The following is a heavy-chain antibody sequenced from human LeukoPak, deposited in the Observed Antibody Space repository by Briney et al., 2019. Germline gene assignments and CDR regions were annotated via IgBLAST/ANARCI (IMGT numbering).Heavy chain of an antibody. CDR3: ARDNDY. CDR2: ISGGGST. J-gene: IGHJ4*02. CDR1: GFTVSSNY. V-gene: IGHV3-53*01. Sequence: GGSLRLSCAASGFTVSSNYMSWVRQAPGKGLEWVSVISGGGSTYYGDSVKGRFTISRDNSKNTLFLQMNSLRAEDTAVYYCARDNDYWGQGTLVTVSS.